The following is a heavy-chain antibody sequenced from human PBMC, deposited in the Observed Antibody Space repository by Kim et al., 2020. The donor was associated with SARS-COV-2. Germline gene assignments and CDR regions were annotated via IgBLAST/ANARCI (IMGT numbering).Heavy chain of an antibody. Sequence: GGSLRLSCAASGFTFSSYWMHWVRQAPGKGLVWVSRINSDGSSTSYADSVKGRFTISRDNAKNTLYLQMNSLRAEDTAVYYCAILSHGSGSFGGMDVWGQGSTVTVSS. CDR3: AILSHGSGSFGGMDV. CDR2: INSDGSST. D-gene: IGHD3-10*01. J-gene: IGHJ6*02. CDR1: GFTFSSYW. V-gene: IGHV3-74*01.